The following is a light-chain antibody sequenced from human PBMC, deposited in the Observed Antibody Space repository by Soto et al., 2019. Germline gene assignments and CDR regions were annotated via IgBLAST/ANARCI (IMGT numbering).Light chain of an antibody. CDR2: VAS. Sequence: DIQLTQSPSFLSASVGDRVTITCRASQGISSYLAWYQQKLGKAPKLLIYVASSLQSGVPSRFSGSGSGTECTLTISSLQPEDLATYYCQQFNSYPLPFGGGTKVEIK. CDR1: QGISSY. CDR3: QQFNSYPLP. J-gene: IGKJ4*01. V-gene: IGKV1-9*01.